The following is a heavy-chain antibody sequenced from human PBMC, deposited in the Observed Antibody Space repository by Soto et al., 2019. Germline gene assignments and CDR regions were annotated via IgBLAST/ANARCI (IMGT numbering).Heavy chain of an antibody. V-gene: IGHV3-21*01. CDR1: GFTFSSYS. D-gene: IGHD2-2*01. CDR3: AIARPCGSSTSCYAGWFDP. Sequence: PGGSLRLSCAASGFTFSSYSMNWVRQAPGKGLEWVSSISSSSSYIYYADSVKGRFTISRDNAKNSLYLQMNSLRAEDTAVYYCAIARPCGSSTSCYAGWFDPWGQGTLVTVSS. J-gene: IGHJ5*02. CDR2: ISSSSSYI.